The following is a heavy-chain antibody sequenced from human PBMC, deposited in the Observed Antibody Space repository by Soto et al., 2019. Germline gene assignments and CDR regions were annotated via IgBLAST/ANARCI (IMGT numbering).Heavy chain of an antibody. CDR3: ASWTLEGYCSGGSCFSY. CDR2: LSGGGSYT. CDR1: GFTFSSYA. Sequence: EVQLLESGGDLVQPGGSLRLSCAASGFTFSSYAMSWVRQAPGKGLEWVSALSGGGSYTYYADSVKGRFTISRDNSKNTLYLQMNSLRAEDTAVYYCASWTLEGYCSGGSCFSYWGQGTLVTVSS. J-gene: IGHJ4*02. D-gene: IGHD2-15*01. V-gene: IGHV3-23*01.